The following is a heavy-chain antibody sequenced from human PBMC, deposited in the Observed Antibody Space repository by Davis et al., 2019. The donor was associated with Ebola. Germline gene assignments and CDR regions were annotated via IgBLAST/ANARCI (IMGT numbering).Heavy chain of an antibody. Sequence: GESLKISCAASGFTFSNAWMSWVRQAPGKGLEWVGRIKSKTDGGTTDYAAPVKGRFTISRDDSKNTLYLQMNSLQTEDTAVYYCTTDKGYDFWSGYYRPLAGYYGMDVWGQGTTVTVSS. J-gene: IGHJ6*02. CDR1: GFTFSNAW. D-gene: IGHD3-3*01. CDR2: IKSKTDGGTT. CDR3: TTDKGYDFWSGYYRPLAGYYGMDV. V-gene: IGHV3-15*01.